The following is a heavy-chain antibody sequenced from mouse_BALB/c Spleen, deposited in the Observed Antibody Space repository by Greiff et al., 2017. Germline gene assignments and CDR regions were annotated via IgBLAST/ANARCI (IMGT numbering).Heavy chain of an antibody. CDR1: GFTFSSFG. D-gene: IGHD1-1*02. CDR3: ARHYGLDY. Sequence: EVHLVESGGGLVQPGGSRKLSCAASGFTFSSFGMHWVRQAPEKGLEWVAYISSGSSTIYYADTVKGRFTISRDNPKNTLFLQMTSLRSEDTAMYYCARHYGLDYWGQGTTLTVSS. J-gene: IGHJ2*01. V-gene: IGHV5-17*02. CDR2: ISSGSSTI.